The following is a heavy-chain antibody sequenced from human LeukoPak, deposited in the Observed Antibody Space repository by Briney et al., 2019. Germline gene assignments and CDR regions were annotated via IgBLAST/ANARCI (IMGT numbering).Heavy chain of an antibody. CDR3: ARRGYSHGFIDY. CDR1: GGSISTTSYY. V-gene: IGHV4-39*01. CDR2: IYYTGAT. J-gene: IGHJ4*02. D-gene: IGHD5-18*01. Sequence: PSETLSHTCTVSGGSISTTSYYWDWIRQPPGKGLEWIGSIYYTGATYYNPPLTSRVTTSIDTSETQFSLRLSSVTAADTAVYYCARRGYSHGFIDYWGQGTLVTVSS.